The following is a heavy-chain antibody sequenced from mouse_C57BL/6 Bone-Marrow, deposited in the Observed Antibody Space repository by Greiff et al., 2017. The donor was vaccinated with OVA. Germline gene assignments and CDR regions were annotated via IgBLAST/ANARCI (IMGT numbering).Heavy chain of an antibody. J-gene: IGHJ3*01. CDR2: ISYDGSN. CDR1: GYSITSGYY. D-gene: IGHD1-1*01. V-gene: IGHV3-6*01. Sequence: EVKLVESGPGLVKPSQSLSLTCSVTGYSITSGYYWNWIRQFPGNKLEWMGYISYDGSNNYNPSLKNRISITRDTAKNQFFLKLNSVTTEDTATYYCARYYPFAYWGQGTLVTVSA. CDR3: ARYYPFAY.